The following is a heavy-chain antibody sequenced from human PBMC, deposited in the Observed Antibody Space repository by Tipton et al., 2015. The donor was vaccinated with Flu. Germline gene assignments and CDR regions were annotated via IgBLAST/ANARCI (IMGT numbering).Heavy chain of an antibody. CDR3: ARVEGGGKMGDGPTNWFAP. CDR1: GGSISSGGYY. Sequence: TLSLTCTVSGGSISSGGYYWSWIRQHPGKGLEWIGYIYYSGSTYYNPSLKSRVTISVDTSKNQFSLKLSSVTAADTAVYYCARVEGGGKMGDGPTNWFAPWGQGTLVTVSS. D-gene: IGHD2-15*01. J-gene: IGHJ5*02. V-gene: IGHV4-31*03. CDR2: IYYSGST.